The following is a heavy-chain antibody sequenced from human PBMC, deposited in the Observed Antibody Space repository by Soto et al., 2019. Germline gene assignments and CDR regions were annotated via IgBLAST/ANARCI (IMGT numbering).Heavy chain of an antibody. Sequence: PGGSLRLSCAASGFTFSSYAMSWVRQAPGKGLEWVSAISGSGGSTYYADSVKGRFTISRDNSKNTLYLQMNSLRAEDTAVYYRAKDRAYYDSSGYFDYWGQGTLVTVSS. J-gene: IGHJ4*02. V-gene: IGHV3-23*01. CDR3: AKDRAYYDSSGYFDY. D-gene: IGHD3-22*01. CDR2: ISGSGGST. CDR1: GFTFSSYA.